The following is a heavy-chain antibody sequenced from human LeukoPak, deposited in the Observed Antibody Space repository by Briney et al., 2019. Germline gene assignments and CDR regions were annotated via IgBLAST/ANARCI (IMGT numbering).Heavy chain of an antibody. Sequence: GASVKVSCKASGGTFSSYAISWVRQAPGQGLEWMGRIIPIFGTANYAQKFQGRVTITADKSTSTAYMELSSLRSEDTAVYYCASGTSSSWTFDYWGKGTLVTVSS. CDR2: IIPIFGTA. CDR3: ASGTSSSWTFDY. J-gene: IGHJ4*02. CDR1: GGTFSSYA. V-gene: IGHV1-69*06. D-gene: IGHD6-13*01.